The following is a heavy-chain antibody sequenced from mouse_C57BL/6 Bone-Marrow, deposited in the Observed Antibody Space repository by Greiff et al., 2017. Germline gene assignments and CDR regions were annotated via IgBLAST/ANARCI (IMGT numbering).Heavy chain of an antibody. CDR2: IDPENGDT. V-gene: IGHV14-4*01. CDR3: TCNYVDY. CDR1: GFNIKDDY. Sequence: VQLQQSGAELVRPGASVKLSCTASGFNIKDDYMHWVKQRPEQGLEWIGWIDPENGDTEYAPKFQGKATITADTSSNTAYLQLSSLTSEDTAVYYCTCNYVDYWGQGTTLTVSS. J-gene: IGHJ2*01.